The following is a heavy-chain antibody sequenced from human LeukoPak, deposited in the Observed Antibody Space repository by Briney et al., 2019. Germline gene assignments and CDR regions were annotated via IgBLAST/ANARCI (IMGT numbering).Heavy chain of an antibody. J-gene: IGHJ5*01. CDR3: AKGVWAPRFDS. D-gene: IGHD7-27*01. Sequence: SETLSLTCAVYGASFSYDYWSWIRQAPGKGLEWIGEISHSGSITYNPSLKSRVTISAEKPKSQFSLRLTSVTAADTAVYYCAKGVWAPRFDSWGQGTLVTVSS. CDR2: ISHSGSI. CDR1: GASFSYDY. V-gene: IGHV4-34*01.